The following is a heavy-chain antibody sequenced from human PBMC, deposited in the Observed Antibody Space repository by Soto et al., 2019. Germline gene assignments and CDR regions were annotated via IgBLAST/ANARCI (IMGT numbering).Heavy chain of an antibody. D-gene: IGHD3-10*01. V-gene: IGHV4-34*01. J-gene: IGHJ6*03. Sequence: SETLSLTCAVYGGSFSGYYWSWIRQPPGKGLEWIGEINHSGSTNYNPSLKSRVTISVDTSKNQFSLKLSSVTAADTAVYYCARGHDSPYYYGSGSYYNRHYYYYMDVWGKGTTVTVSS. CDR3: ARGHDSPYYYGSGSYYNRHYYYYMDV. CDR2: INHSGST. CDR1: GGSFSGYY.